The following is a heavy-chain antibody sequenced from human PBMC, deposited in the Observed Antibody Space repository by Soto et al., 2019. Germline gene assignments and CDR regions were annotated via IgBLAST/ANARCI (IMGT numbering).Heavy chain of an antibody. CDR3: ARDPDSSGYSYGHY. D-gene: IGHD3-22*01. J-gene: IGHJ4*02. CDR2: ISTYNGNT. V-gene: IGHV1-18*04. Sequence: ASVKVSCKASGYTFTDDYIHWGRQAPGQGLEWMGWISTYNGNTNYAQKLQGRVTMTTDTSTSTAYMELRSLRSDDTAVYYCARDPDSSGYSYGHYWGQGPLVTVSS. CDR1: GYTFTDDY.